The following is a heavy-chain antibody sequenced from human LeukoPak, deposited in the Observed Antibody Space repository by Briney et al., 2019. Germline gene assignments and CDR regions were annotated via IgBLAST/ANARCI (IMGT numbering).Heavy chain of an antibody. Sequence: SEILSLTCTVSGGSLTSYYWSWIRQPPGKGLEWIGYIYYSGITNYNPSLKSRVTISIDTSKNQFSLKLRSITAADTAVYYCARGELSLESWGQGTLVTVSS. D-gene: IGHD1-7*01. J-gene: IGHJ5*02. CDR2: IYYSGIT. CDR1: GGSLTSYY. CDR3: ARGELSLES. V-gene: IGHV4-59*13.